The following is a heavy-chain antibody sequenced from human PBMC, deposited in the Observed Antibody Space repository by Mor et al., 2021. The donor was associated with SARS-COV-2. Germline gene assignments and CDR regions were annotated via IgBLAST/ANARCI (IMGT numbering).Heavy chain of an antibody. J-gene: IGHJ1*01. Sequence: VKGRFTISRHNSKNTLYLQMNSLRAEDTAVYYCAKDMWYFHHWGQGTLVTVSS. V-gene: IGHV3-23*01. CDR3: AKDMWYFHH. D-gene: IGHD2-21*01.